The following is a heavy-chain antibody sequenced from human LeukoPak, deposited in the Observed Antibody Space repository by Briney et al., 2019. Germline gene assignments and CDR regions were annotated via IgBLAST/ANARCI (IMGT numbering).Heavy chain of an antibody. CDR2: ISWNSGSI. V-gene: IGHV3-9*01. CDR1: GFTFDDYA. Sequence: GGSLRLSCAASGFTFDDYAMHWVRQAPGKGLEWVSGISWNSGSIGYADSVKGRFTISRDNSKNTLYLQMNSLRAEDTAVYYCAKEKSGSYYVAFDYWGQGTLVTVSS. CDR3: AKEKSGSYYVAFDY. J-gene: IGHJ4*02. D-gene: IGHD1-26*01.